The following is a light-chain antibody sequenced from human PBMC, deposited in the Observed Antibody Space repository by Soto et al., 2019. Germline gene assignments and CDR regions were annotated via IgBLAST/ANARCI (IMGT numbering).Light chain of an antibody. CDR2: KAS. V-gene: IGKV1-5*03. J-gene: IGKJ4*01. Sequence: DIQMTQSPSTLSASVGDRVIITCRASQSISSWLAWYQQKPGKVPELLIYKASSLQSGVPSRFSGSGSGTEFTLTISSLQPDDFATYYCQHDNSYPLTFGGGTKVEIK. CDR1: QSISSW. CDR3: QHDNSYPLT.